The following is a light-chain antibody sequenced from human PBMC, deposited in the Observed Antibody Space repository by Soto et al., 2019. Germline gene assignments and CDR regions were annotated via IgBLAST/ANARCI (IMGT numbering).Light chain of an antibody. CDR1: QSISNW. J-gene: IGKJ1*01. CDR3: QQYNSFWT. V-gene: IGKV1-5*01. Sequence: DIQMTQSPSTLSASVGDRVTITCRASQSISNWLAWYQQKPGKAPRLLIYDASYLERGVTSRFSGSGSGTEFTLTISDLQPDDLATYYCQQYNSFWTFGQGTKVEI. CDR2: DAS.